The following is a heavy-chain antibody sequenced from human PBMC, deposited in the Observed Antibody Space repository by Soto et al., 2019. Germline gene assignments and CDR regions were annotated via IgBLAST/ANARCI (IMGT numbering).Heavy chain of an antibody. J-gene: IGHJ4*02. CDR2: IIPIFGTA. Sequence: QVQLVQSGAEVKKPGSSVKVSCKASGGTFSSYAISWVRQAPGQGLEWMGGIIPIFGTANYAQKFQGRVTITADESTSTAYMELSSLRSEHTAVYYCARGHYDILTGYYWPHYFDYWGQGTLVTVSS. V-gene: IGHV1-69*01. CDR1: GGTFSSYA. D-gene: IGHD3-9*01. CDR3: ARGHYDILTGYYWPHYFDY.